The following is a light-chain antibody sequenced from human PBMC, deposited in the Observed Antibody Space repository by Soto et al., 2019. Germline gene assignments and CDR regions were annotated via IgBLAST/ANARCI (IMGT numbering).Light chain of an antibody. CDR2: GAS. Sequence: EIVLTQSPGTLSLSPGERAPLSCRASQSVSSYLAWYQQKPGQAPRLLIYGASSRATGIPDRFSGSGSGTDFTLTISRLEPEDFAVYYCQQYGNSPGTFVGGTKVEIK. CDR3: QQYGNSPGT. CDR1: QSVSSY. V-gene: IGKV3-20*01. J-gene: IGKJ4*01.